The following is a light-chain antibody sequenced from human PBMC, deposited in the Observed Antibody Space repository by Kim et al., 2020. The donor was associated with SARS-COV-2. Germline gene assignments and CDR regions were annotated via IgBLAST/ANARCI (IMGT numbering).Light chain of an antibody. J-gene: IGKJ4*01. CDR2: ASF. V-gene: IGKV1-39*01. Sequence: GCRGTLTCPARPSICNYLKLYQQKTGEAPKLLNYASFSFQSGVPSRFSGSRSGTDFTLTISSLQPEDFATYYCQQSYSTPLTFGGGTKVDIK. CDR1: PSICNY. CDR3: QQSYSTPLT.